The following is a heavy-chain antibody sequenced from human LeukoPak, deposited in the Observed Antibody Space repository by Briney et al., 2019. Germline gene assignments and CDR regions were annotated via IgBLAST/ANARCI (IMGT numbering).Heavy chain of an antibody. CDR3: ARVGRYSSSWYLGY. J-gene: IGHJ4*02. V-gene: IGHV4-59*01. CDR1: GGSISSYY. CDR2: IYYTGST. D-gene: IGHD6-19*01. Sequence: SETLSLTCTASGGSISSYYWSWIRQPPGKGLEWIGFIYYTGSTTYNSSLKSRVTISVDTSKNQFSLKLSSVTPADTAVYYCARVGRYSSSWYLGYWGQGTLVTVSS.